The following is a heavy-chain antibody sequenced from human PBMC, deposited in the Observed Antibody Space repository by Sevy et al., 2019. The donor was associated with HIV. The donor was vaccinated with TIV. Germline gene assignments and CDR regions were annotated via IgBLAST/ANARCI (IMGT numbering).Heavy chain of an antibody. Sequence: GGSLRLSYAASGFTFSSYWMSWVRQAPGKGLEWVANIKQDGSEKYYVDSVKGRFTISRDNAKNSLYLQMNSLRAEDTAVYYCASLIGYCSSTSCRRDYYYYYGMDVWGQGTTVTVSS. CDR3: ASLIGYCSSTSCRRDYYYYYGMDV. CDR1: GFTFSSYW. CDR2: IKQDGSEK. J-gene: IGHJ6*02. D-gene: IGHD2-2*01. V-gene: IGHV3-7*01.